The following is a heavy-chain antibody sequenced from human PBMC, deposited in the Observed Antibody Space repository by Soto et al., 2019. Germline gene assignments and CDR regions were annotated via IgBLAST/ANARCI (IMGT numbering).Heavy chain of an antibody. J-gene: IGHJ3*02. Sequence: PSGTLSLTCTVSGGSVSSGSYYGSWIRTPPGKGLEWIGYIYYSGSTNYNPSLKSRVTISVDTSKNQFSLKLSSVTAADTAVYYCARENQIVVVPAATPVVAFDIWGQGTMVTVS. CDR1: GGSVSSGSYY. CDR3: ARENQIVVVPAATPVVAFDI. V-gene: IGHV4-61*01. D-gene: IGHD2-2*01. CDR2: IYYSGST.